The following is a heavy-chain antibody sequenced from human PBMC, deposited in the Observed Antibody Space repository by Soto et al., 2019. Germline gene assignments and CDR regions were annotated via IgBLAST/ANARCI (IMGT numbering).Heavy chain of an antibody. Sequence: QVQLVQSGAEVREPGASVKVSCKASGYSFTSLDINWVRQTTGQGLEWMGWMQPSSGRTGYAQKFQGRVTMTRDTSINTAYMELSSLTSDAPAFYYCARGVTAGVDYWGQGPLVTVSS. CDR1: GYSFTSLD. CDR2: MQPSSGRT. CDR3: ARGVTAGVDY. J-gene: IGHJ4*02. D-gene: IGHD1-26*01. V-gene: IGHV1-8*01.